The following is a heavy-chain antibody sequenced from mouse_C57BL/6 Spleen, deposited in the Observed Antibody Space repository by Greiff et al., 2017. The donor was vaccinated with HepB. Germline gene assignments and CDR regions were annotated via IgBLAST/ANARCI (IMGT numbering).Heavy chain of an antibody. Sequence: QVHVKQSGAELVKPGASVKLSCKASGYTFTKYTIHWVKQRSGQGLEWIGWFYPGSGSIKYNEKFKDKATLTADKSSSTVYMELSRLTSEDSAVYFCARQITTVVATDYYAMDYWGQGTSVTVSS. CDR1: GYTFTKYT. CDR3: ARQITTVVATDYYAMDY. CDR2: FYPGSGSI. V-gene: IGHV1-62-2*01. J-gene: IGHJ4*01. D-gene: IGHD1-1*01.